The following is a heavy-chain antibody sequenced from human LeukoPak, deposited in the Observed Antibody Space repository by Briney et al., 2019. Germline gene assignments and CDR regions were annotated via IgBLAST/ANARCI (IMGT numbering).Heavy chain of an antibody. CDR2: INPSGGST. CDR3: ARGGSLTPKQDY. D-gene: IGHD2-15*01. Sequence: GASVKVSCKASGYTITNNYMHWVRQAPGQGLEWMGVINPSGGSTSYAQKFQGRVTMTRDMSTSTVYMELSSLRSEDTAVYYCARGGSLTPKQDYWGQGTLVTVSS. CDR1: GYTITNNY. J-gene: IGHJ4*02. V-gene: IGHV1-46*01.